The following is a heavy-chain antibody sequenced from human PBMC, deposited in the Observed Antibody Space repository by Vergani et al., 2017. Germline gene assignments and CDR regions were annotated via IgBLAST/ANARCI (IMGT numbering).Heavy chain of an antibody. Sequence: QVQLVQSGAEVKKPGASVKVSCKVSGYTLTELSMHWVRQAPGKGLEWMGGFDPEDGETIYAQKFQGRVTMTTDTSTSTAYMELRSLRSDDTAVYYCARVLSGSGWNINYYYYGMDVWGQGTTVTVSS. D-gene: IGHD6-19*01. CDR3: ARVLSGSGWNINYYYYGMDV. CDR1: GYTLTELS. J-gene: IGHJ6*02. CDR2: FDPEDGET. V-gene: IGHV1-24*01.